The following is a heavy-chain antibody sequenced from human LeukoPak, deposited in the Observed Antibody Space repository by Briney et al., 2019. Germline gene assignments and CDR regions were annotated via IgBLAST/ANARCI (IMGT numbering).Heavy chain of an antibody. Sequence: GGSLRLPCAASGFTFSSYGMPWVRQAPGKGLEWVAVIWYDGSNKYYADSVKGRFTISRDNSKNTLYLQMNSLRAEDTAVYYCARDWGYSGSYPGHYYGMDVWGQGTTVTVSS. CDR2: IWYDGSNK. CDR1: GFTFSSYG. V-gene: IGHV3-33*01. CDR3: ARDWGYSGSYPGHYYGMDV. J-gene: IGHJ6*02. D-gene: IGHD1-26*01.